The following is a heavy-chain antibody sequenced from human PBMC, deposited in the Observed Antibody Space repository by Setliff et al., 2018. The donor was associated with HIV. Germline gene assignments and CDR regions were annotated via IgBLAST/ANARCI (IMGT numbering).Heavy chain of an antibody. CDR3: ARVEGYCDGVSCYSDYYGMDV. J-gene: IGHJ6*02. Sequence: ASVKVSCKASGFSFNAFYMHWVRQAPGQGLEYMGWINPNSGGTNYAQKFQGWVTMTSDSSISTAYMELSRLKSDDTAVYYCARVEGYCDGVSCYSDYYGMDVWGQGTTVTRLL. D-gene: IGHD2-15*01. CDR1: GFSFNAFY. CDR2: INPNSGGT. V-gene: IGHV1-2*04.